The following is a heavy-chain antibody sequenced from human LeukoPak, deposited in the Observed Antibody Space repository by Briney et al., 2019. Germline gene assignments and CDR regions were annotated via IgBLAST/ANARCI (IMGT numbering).Heavy chain of an antibody. Sequence: SETLSLTCTVSGGSISSSSYYWGWIRQPPGKGLEWIGSIYYSGSTYYNPSLKSRVTISVDTSKNQFSLKLSSVTAAGTAVYYCARDRVGYDFWSGYPNQQDYYYYYMDVWGKGTTVTVSS. V-gene: IGHV4-39*07. D-gene: IGHD3-3*01. CDR3: ARDRVGYDFWSGYPNQQDYYYYYMDV. CDR1: GGSISSSSYY. J-gene: IGHJ6*03. CDR2: IYYSGST.